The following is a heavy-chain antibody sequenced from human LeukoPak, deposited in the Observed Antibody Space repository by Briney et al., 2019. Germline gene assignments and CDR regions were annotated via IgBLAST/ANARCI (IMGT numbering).Heavy chain of an antibody. Sequence: GGSLRISCAASGFTFSSYAMHWVRQAPGKGLEWVAVISYDGSNKYYADSVKGRFTISRDNSKNTLYLQMNSLRAEDTAVYYCARDPLTHIAVATYGAFDIWGQGTMVTVSS. V-gene: IGHV3-30-3*01. J-gene: IGHJ3*02. CDR2: ISYDGSNK. CDR3: ARDPLTHIAVATYGAFDI. D-gene: IGHD6-19*01. CDR1: GFTFSSYA.